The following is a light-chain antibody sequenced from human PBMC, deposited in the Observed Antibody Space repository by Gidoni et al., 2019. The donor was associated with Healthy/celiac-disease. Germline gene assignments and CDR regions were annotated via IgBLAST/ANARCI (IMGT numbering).Light chain of an antibody. CDR2: NDH. CDR3: AAWDDSLNGVV. CDR1: SSNIGSNT. J-gene: IGLJ2*01. Sequence: QSVLTQPPSVSGTPGQRVSIPCSGSSSNIGSNTVSWYHHLPGTAPKLLIYNDHQRPSGVPDRFAGSKSGTSASLAISGLQSEDEADYSCAAWDDSLNGVVFGGGTKLTVL. V-gene: IGLV1-44*01.